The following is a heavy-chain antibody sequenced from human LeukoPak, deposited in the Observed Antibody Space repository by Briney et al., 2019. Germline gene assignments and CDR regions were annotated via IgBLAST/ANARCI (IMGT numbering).Heavy chain of an antibody. CDR2: IFYSGST. CDR3: ARGHHKLNTAMVKGIGKESSSKRFRFDP. J-gene: IGHJ5*02. D-gene: IGHD5-18*01. Sequence: SETLSLTCTVSGGSISSSNYYWGWIRQPPGKGLECIGSIFYSGSTYYNPSLKSRVTISVDTSKNQFSLKLSSVTAADTAVYYCARGHHKLNTAMVKGIGKESSSKRFRFDPWGQGTLVTVSS. V-gene: IGHV4-39*07. CDR1: GGSISSSNYY.